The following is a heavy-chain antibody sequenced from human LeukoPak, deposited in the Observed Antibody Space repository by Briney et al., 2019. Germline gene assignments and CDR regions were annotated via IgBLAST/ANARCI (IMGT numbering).Heavy chain of an antibody. J-gene: IGHJ3*02. Sequence: PSETLSLTCTVSGGSISSYYWSWIRQHAGKGLEWIGRIYTSGSTNYNPSLKSRVTLSVDTSKNQFSLKLSSVIAADTAVYYCARVLTTLTTGAFDIWGQGTMVTVSS. CDR2: IYTSGST. CDR3: ARVLTTLTTGAFDI. V-gene: IGHV4-4*07. CDR1: GGSISSYY. D-gene: IGHD4-17*01.